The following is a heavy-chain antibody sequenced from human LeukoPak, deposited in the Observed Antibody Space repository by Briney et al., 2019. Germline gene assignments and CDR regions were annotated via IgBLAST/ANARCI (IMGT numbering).Heavy chain of an antibody. CDR2: IKQDGSEE. Sequence: GGSLRLSCAASGFTFSSFWMSWVRQAPGKGLEWVANIKQDGSEEYYVDSVKGRFTISRDNAKNSLYLQMNSLRAEDKAVYYCARWEGSGYYFDYRGQGTLVTVSS. J-gene: IGHJ4*02. CDR3: ARWEGSGYYFDY. CDR1: GFTFSSFW. V-gene: IGHV3-7*01. D-gene: IGHD3-22*01.